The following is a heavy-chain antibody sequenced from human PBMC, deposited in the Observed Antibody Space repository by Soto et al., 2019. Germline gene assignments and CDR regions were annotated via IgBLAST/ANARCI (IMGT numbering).Heavy chain of an antibody. V-gene: IGHV4-59*01. CDR3: ARTLYSYGPRFDY. J-gene: IGHJ4*02. Sequence: SETLSLTCTVSGGSISSYYWSWIRQPPGKGLEWIGYICYSGSTNYNPSLKSRVTISVDTSKNQFSLKLSSVTAADTAVYYCARTLYSYGPRFDYWGQGTLVTVSS. CDR2: ICYSGST. D-gene: IGHD5-18*01. CDR1: GGSISSYY.